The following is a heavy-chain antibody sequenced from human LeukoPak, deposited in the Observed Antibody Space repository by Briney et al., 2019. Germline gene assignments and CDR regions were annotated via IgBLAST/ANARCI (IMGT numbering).Heavy chain of an antibody. CDR1: GFTFSSYG. Sequence: GRSLRLSCAASGFTFSSYGMHWVRQAPGKGLEWVALIFYDGSNMLYADSVKGRFTISRDNSRGTLYLQMNSVRAEDTAVYFCAKDSIPVAGRDCFFDYWGQGALVTVSS. CDR3: AKDSIPVAGRDCFFDY. D-gene: IGHD6-19*01. CDR2: IFYDGSNM. J-gene: IGHJ4*02. V-gene: IGHV3-33*03.